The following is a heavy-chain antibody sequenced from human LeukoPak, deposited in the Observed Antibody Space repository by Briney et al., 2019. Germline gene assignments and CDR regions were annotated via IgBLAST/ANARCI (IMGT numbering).Heavy chain of an antibody. CDR3: ARGLEYYDSTYDAFDI. V-gene: IGHV3-48*03. Sequence: GGSLRLSCAASGFTFSSYAMSWVRQAPGKGLEWVSYISSSGSTIYYADSVKGRFTISRDNAKNSLYLQMNSLRAEDTAVYYCARGLEYYDSTYDAFDIWGQGTMVTVSS. D-gene: IGHD3-22*01. CDR2: ISSSGSTI. J-gene: IGHJ3*02. CDR1: GFTFSSYA.